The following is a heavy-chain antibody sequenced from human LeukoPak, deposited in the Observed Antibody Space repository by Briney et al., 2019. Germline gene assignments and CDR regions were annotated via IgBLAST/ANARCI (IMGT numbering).Heavy chain of an antibody. J-gene: IGHJ2*01. V-gene: IGHV3-30-3*02. D-gene: IGHD3/OR15-3a*01. CDR1: GFTFSNYA. CDR2: ISYDGSNK. CDR3: AKTPVPRPGDWWYFDL. Sequence: GSLRLSCAASGFTFSNYAMHWVRQAPGKGLEWVAVISYDGSNKYYADSVKGRFTISRDNFKNSLYLQMNNLRAEDTAVYYCAKTPVPRPGDWWYFDLWGRGTRVTVSS.